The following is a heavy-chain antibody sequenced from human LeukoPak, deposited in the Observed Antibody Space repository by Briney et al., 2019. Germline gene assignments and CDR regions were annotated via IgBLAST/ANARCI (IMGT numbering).Heavy chain of an antibody. D-gene: IGHD1-1*01. Sequence: ASVKVSCKASGFTFTTSAMQWVRQARGQRLEWIGWIVVGSGDTNYAQKFQERVTITRDMSKSTAYMELSSLRSEDTAVYYCAVADGTTGTLKEYYYGMDVWGQGTTVTVSS. CDR3: AVADGTTGTLKEYYYGMDV. J-gene: IGHJ6*02. V-gene: IGHV1-58*02. CDR2: IVVGSGDT. CDR1: GFTFTTSA.